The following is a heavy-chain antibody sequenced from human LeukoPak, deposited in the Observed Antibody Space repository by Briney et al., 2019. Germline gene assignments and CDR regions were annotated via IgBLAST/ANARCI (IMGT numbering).Heavy chain of an antibody. CDR2: ISYDGSNK. J-gene: IGHJ4*02. Sequence: PGGSLRLSCAASGFTFSSYAMHWVRQAPGKGLEWVAVISYDGSNKYYADSVKGRFTISRDNSKNTLYLQMNSLRAEDTAVYYCARDHGIGGYYFDYWGQGTLVTVSS. CDR3: ARDHGIGGYYFDY. CDR1: GFTFSSYA. D-gene: IGHD1-26*01. V-gene: IGHV3-30-3*01.